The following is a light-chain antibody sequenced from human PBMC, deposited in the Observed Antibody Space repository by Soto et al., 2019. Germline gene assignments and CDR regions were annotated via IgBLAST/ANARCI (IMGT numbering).Light chain of an antibody. CDR2: EVT. Sequence: LTQPASVSGSPGQSITISCTGTSSDVGGYDYVSWYQQYPGKAPKFMIYEVTNRPSGVSHRFSGSKSGNTASLTISGLQADDEADYYCTSYTTTSTYVFGTGTKVTVL. CDR1: SSDVGGYDY. V-gene: IGLV2-14*01. J-gene: IGLJ1*01. CDR3: TSYTTTSTYV.